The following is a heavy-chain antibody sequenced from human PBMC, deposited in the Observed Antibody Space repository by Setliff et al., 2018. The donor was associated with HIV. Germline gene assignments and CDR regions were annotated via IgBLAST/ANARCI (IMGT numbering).Heavy chain of an antibody. V-gene: IGHV4-61*02. D-gene: IGHD3-10*01. CDR1: GDSISSASYY. CDR2: VYHTGST. J-gene: IGHJ6*03. Sequence: LSLTCTVSGDSISSASYYWSWIRQPAGKGLEWIGRVYHTGSTNYNPSLQSRISISVDTSKNQLSLKLSSVTAADTAVYYCARDGPLEGSYRYYYYYMDVWGKGTTVTVSS. CDR3: ARDGPLEGSYRYYYYYMDV.